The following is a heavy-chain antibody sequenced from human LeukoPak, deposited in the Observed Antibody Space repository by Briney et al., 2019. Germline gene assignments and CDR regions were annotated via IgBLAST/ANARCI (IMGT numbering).Heavy chain of an antibody. CDR1: GFSVSSNY. D-gene: IGHD5-18*01. CDR3: ARVGFQDTTMVNSYYYGMDV. CDR2: ITSSSSTI. J-gene: IGHJ6*02. Sequence: GGSLRLSCAASGFSVSSNYMSWVRQAPGKGLEWVSYITSSSSTIYYADSVKGRFTISRDNAKNSLYLQMNSLRAEDTAVYYCARVGFQDTTMVNSYYYGMDVWSQGTTVTVSS. V-gene: IGHV3-48*04.